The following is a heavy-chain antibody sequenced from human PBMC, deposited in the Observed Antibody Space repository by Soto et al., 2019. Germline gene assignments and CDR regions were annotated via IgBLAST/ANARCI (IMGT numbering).Heavy chain of an antibody. CDR2: FDPEDGET. J-gene: IGHJ4*02. CDR3: TTYYFDY. V-gene: IGHV1-24*01. Sequence: ASVKVSCKASGNTFTSYDINWVRQAPGKGLEWMGGFDPEDGETIYAQKFQGRVTMTEDTSTDTAYMELSSLRSEDTAVYYCTTYYFDYWGQGTLVTVSS. CDR1: GNTFTSYD.